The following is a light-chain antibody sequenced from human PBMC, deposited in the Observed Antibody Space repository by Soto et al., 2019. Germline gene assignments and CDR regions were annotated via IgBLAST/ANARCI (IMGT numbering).Light chain of an antibody. J-gene: IGLJ1*01. CDR3: AAWDDSLSGHYV. CDR2: RNN. CDR1: SSNIGSNY. Sequence: QSVLTQPPSASGTPGQRVTISCSGSSSNIGSNYVYWYQQLPGTAPKLLIYRNNQRPSGVPDRFSGSKSGTSDSLAISGLRSEDEADYYCAAWDDSLSGHYVFGTGTKLTVL. V-gene: IGLV1-47*01.